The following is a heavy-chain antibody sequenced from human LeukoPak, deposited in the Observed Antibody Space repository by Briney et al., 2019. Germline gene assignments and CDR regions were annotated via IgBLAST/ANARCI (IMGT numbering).Heavy chain of an antibody. CDR2: MNPNSGNT. D-gene: IGHD1-26*01. Sequence: ASVKVPCKASGYTFTSYDINWVRQATGQGLEWMGWMNPNSGNTGYAQKFQGRVTMTRNTSISTAYMELSSLRSEDTAVYYCARGGANSGPFDYWGQGTLVTVSS. CDR1: GYTFTSYD. CDR3: ARGGANSGPFDY. V-gene: IGHV1-8*01. J-gene: IGHJ4*02.